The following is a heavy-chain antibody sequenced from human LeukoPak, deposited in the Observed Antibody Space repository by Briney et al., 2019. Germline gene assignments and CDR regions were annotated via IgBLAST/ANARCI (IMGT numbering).Heavy chain of an antibody. D-gene: IGHD3-16*01. J-gene: IGHJ4*02. V-gene: IGHV4-59*08. CDR1: GGSISSYY. Sequence: PSETLSLTCTVSGGSISSYYWSWIRQPPGKGLEWIGYIYYSGSTNYNPSLKSRVTISVDTSKNQFSLKLSSVTAADTAVYYCARRNYDYVWGSYFYNYWGQGTLVTVSS. CDR2: IYYSGST. CDR3: ARRNYDYVWGSYFYNY.